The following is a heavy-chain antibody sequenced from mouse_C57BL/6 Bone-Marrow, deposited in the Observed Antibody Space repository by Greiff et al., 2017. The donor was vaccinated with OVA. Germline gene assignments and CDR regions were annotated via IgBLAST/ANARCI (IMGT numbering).Heavy chain of an antibody. CDR1: GYTFTSYT. CDR2: INPSSGYT. D-gene: IGHD1-1*01. CDR3: ARGLGSSYGY. Sequence: QVQLQQSGAELARPGASVKMSCKASGYTFTSYTMHWVKQRPGQGLEWIGYINPSSGYTKYNQKFKDKATLTADKSSSTAYMQLSSLTSEDAAVYYCARGLGSSYGYWGQGTTLTVSS. J-gene: IGHJ2*01. V-gene: IGHV1-4*01.